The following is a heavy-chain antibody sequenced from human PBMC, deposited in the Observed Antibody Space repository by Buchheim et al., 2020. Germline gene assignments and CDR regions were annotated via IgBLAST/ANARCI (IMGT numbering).Heavy chain of an antibody. D-gene: IGHD4-17*01. J-gene: IGHJ6*02. V-gene: IGHV1-46*01. CDR1: GYTFTSYY. CDR3: AREALMTTVTNAYYYYGMDV. CDR2: INPSGGST. Sequence: QVQLVQSGAEVKKPGASVKVSCKASGYTFTSYYMHWVRQAPGQGLEWMGIINPSGGSTSYAQKFQGRVTMTREPSTSPVYMELSSLRSEDTAVYYCAREALMTTVTNAYYYYGMDVWGQGTT.